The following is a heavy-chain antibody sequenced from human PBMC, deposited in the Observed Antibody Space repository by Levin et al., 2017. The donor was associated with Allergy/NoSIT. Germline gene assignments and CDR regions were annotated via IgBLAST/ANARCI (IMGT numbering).Heavy chain of an antibody. D-gene: IGHD3-10*01. CDR2: ISWNSGSI. J-gene: IGHJ4*02. Sequence: GGSLRLSCAASGFTFDDYAMHWVWQAPGKGLEWVSGISWNSGSIGYADSVKGRFTISRDNAKNSLYLQMNSLRAEDTALYYCAKDSNYYGSGRNFDYWGQGTRVTVSS. CDR1: GFTFDDYA. V-gene: IGHV3-9*01. CDR3: AKDSNYYGSGRNFDY.